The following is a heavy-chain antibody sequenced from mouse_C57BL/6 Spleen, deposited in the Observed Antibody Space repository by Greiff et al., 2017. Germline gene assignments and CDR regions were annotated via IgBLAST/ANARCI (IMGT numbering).Heavy chain of an antibody. V-gene: IGHV6-3*01. CDR3: TGADYFDY. Sequence: EVMLVESGGGLVQPGGSMKISCVASGFTFSNYWMNWVRQSPEKGLEWVAQIRLKSDNYATHYAESVKGRFTISRDDSKSSVYLQMNNLRAEDTGIYYCTGADYFDYWGQGTSLTVSS. CDR1: GFTFSNYW. CDR2: IRLKSDNYAT. J-gene: IGHJ2*02.